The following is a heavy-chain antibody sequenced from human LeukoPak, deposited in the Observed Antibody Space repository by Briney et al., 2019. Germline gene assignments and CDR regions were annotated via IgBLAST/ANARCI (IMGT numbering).Heavy chain of an antibody. CDR1: X. J-gene: IGHJ4*02. D-gene: IGHD6-19*01. CDR2: ISGGGRTT. CDR3: ARGHSSGWYYFDY. Sequence: XXTWVRXXXXXXXXXXSTISGGGRTTHYAHSVKGRFLISRDNSKNTLSLQMNSLRAEDTAVYYCARGHSSGWYYFDYWGQGTLVTVSS. V-gene: IGHV3-23*01.